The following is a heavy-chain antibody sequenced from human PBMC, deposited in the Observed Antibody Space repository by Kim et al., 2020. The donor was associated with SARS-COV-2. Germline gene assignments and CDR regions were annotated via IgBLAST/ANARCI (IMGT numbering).Heavy chain of an antibody. Sequence: ASVKVSCKVSGYTLSELAIHWVRQAPGRGLEWMGGFDPNVGETIYAQNFQGRVTMTEDTSTDTAYVELASLTSGDTAVYYCATGPTVAPTTDWFDPWGQGTQVTVSS. D-gene: IGHD1-26*01. CDR3: ATGPTVAPTTDWFDP. CDR1: GYTLSELA. CDR2: FDPNVGET. V-gene: IGHV1-24*01. J-gene: IGHJ5*02.